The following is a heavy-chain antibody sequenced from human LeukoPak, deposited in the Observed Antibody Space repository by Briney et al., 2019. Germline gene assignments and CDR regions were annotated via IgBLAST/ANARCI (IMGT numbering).Heavy chain of an antibody. CDR2: IYYSGST. V-gene: IGHV4-34*01. J-gene: IGHJ5*02. Sequence: SETLSLTCAVYGGSFSAYYWTWIRQPPGKGLEWIGSIYYSGSTYYNPSLKSRVTISVDTSKNQFSLKLSSVTAADTAVYYCARQPSLGYCSSTSCLNWFDPWGQGTLVTVSS. CDR1: GGSFSAYY. CDR3: ARQPSLGYCSSTSCLNWFDP. D-gene: IGHD2-2*01.